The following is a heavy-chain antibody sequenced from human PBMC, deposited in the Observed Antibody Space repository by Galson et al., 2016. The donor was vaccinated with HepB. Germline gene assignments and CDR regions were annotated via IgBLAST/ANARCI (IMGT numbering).Heavy chain of an antibody. CDR3: ARGFWFGLGRKYGMDV. D-gene: IGHD3-10*01. CDR1: GFTFSSYS. Sequence: SLRLSCAASGFTFSSYSMNWVRQAPGKGLEWVSDIRSSRNTIYYADTVKGRFTISRDNAKNSLFLQRKSLRDEDTAVYYCARGFWFGLGRKYGMDVWGQGTTVTVSS. CDR2: IRSSRNTI. V-gene: IGHV3-48*02. J-gene: IGHJ6*02.